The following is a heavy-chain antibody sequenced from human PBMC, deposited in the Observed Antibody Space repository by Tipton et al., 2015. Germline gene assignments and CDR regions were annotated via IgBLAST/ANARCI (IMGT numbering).Heavy chain of an antibody. D-gene: IGHD3-10*01. CDR3: AEARPGFYYGMDV. J-gene: IGHJ6*02. CDR2: INHSGST. CDR1: GGSISSTIW. Sequence: GLVKPSGTLSLTCAVSGGSISSTIWWSWVRQPPGKGLEWIGEINHSGSTNYNPSLKSRVTISLDTSKNQFSLKLTSVTAADTAVYYCAEARPGFYYGMDVWGQGTTVTVSS. V-gene: IGHV4-4*02.